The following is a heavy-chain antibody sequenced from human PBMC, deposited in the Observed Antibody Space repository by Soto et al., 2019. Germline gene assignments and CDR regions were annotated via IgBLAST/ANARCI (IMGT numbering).Heavy chain of an antibody. Sequence: EVQLVESGGGLVQPGGSLRLSCAASGFTFSSYWMSWVRQAPGKGLEWVANIKQDGSEKYYVDSVKGRFTISRDNAKNSLYLQMNSRRAEDTAVYYCARGGGGRFLEWLSESYYYYMDVWGKGTTVTVSS. J-gene: IGHJ6*03. CDR1: GFTFSSYW. D-gene: IGHD3-3*01. V-gene: IGHV3-7*04. CDR3: ARGGGGRFLEWLSESYYYYMDV. CDR2: IKQDGSEK.